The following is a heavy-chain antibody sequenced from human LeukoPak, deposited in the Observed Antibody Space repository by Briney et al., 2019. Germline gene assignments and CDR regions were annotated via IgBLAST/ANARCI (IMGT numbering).Heavy chain of an antibody. J-gene: IGHJ3*02. CDR1: GGSISSYY. CDR3: ARDLGGSNDAFDI. V-gene: IGHV4-59*01. Sequence: SETLSLTCTVSGGSISSYYWSWIRQPPGKGLEWIGYIYYSGSTNNNPSLKSRVTISVDTSKNQFSLKLSSVTAADTAVYYCARDLGGSNDAFDIWGQGTMVTVSS. CDR2: IYYSGST.